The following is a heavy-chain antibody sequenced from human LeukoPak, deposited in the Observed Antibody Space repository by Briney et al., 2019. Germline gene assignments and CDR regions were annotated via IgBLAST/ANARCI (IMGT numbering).Heavy chain of an antibody. CDR1: GDSVSNGNYY. J-gene: IGHJ4*02. D-gene: IGHD3-22*01. CDR2: IYYTGST. CDR3: ARSSGYYRNFDY. Sequence: SETLSLTCTVSGDSVSNGNYYWSWLRQPPGKALEWIGYIYYTGSTYYNPSLEGRVTISVDTSKNQFSLNLSSVTAADTAVYYCARSSGYYRNFDYWGQGTLVTVSS. V-gene: IGHV4-61*01.